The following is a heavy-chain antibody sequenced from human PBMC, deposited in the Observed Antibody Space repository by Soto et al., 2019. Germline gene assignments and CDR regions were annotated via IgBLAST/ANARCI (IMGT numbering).Heavy chain of an antibody. CDR2: INRDESEQ. CDR1: GFTLNAYW. CDR3: VRDRKEYGSALYEVFDI. V-gene: IGHV3-7*05. Sequence: EVQLVESGGGLVQPGGSLRLSCAASGFTLNAYWMTWVRQGPGKGLEWVANINRDESEQNYVDSVKGRFTISRDNAKNSLSLQMNSLRGEDSAVYYFVRDRKEYGSALYEVFDIWGQGTKVTGSS. J-gene: IGHJ3*02. D-gene: IGHD6-19*01.